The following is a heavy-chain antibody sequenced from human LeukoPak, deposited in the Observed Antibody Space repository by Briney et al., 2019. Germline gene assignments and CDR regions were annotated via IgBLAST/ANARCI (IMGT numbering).Heavy chain of an antibody. J-gene: IGHJ5*02. Sequence: SETLSLTCTVSSGSISSYYWSWIRQPPGKGLEWIGYIYYSGSTNYNPSLKSRVTISVDTSKNQFSLKLSSVTAADTAVYYCARGADCSSTSCYGHWFDPWGQGTLVTVSS. CDR1: SGSISSYY. CDR2: IYYSGST. V-gene: IGHV4-59*01. D-gene: IGHD2-2*01. CDR3: ARGADCSSTSCYGHWFDP.